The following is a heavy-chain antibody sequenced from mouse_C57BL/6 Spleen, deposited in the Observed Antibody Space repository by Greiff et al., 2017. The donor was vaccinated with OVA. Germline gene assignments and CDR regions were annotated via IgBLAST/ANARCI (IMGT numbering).Heavy chain of an antibody. CDR2: IDPSDSYT. Sequence: VQLQQPGAELVMPGASVKLSCKASGYTFTSYWMHWVKQRPGQGLEWIGEIDPSDSYTNYNQKFKGKSTLTVDKSSSTAYMQLSSLSSEDSAVXYCARNYGSSYVFAYWGQGTLVTVSA. J-gene: IGHJ3*01. CDR1: GYTFTSYW. V-gene: IGHV1-69*01. CDR3: ARNYGSSYVFAY. D-gene: IGHD1-1*01.